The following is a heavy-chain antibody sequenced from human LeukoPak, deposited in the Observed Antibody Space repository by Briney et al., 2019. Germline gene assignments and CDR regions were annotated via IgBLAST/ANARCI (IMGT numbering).Heavy chain of an antibody. CDR2: IYTSGST. CDR3: ARGSVLRYFDWLLNTNYYYYMDV. J-gene: IGHJ6*03. D-gene: IGHD3-9*01. V-gene: IGHV4-61*02. Sequence: SETLSLTCTVSGGSISSGSYYWSWIRQPAGKGLEWIGRIYTSGSTNYNPSLKSRVTISVDTSKSQFSLKLSSVTAADTAVYYCARGSVLRYFDWLLNTNYYYYMDVWGKGTTVTISS. CDR1: GGSISSGSYY.